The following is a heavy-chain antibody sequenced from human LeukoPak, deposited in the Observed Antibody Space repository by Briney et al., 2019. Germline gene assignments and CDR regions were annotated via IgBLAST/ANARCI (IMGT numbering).Heavy chain of an antibody. CDR1: GLTFSNYA. CDR3: AKLSGSYFEY. CDR2: IGGGGGIT. V-gene: IGHV3-23*01. J-gene: IGHJ4*02. Sequence: PGWSLRLSCAASGLTFSNYALSWVRQAPGKGLEWVSMIGGGGGITWYADSVKGRFTISRDNSKNTVYLQMISVRAEDTAVYYCAKLSGSYFEYWGQGTLVTVSS. D-gene: IGHD1-26*01.